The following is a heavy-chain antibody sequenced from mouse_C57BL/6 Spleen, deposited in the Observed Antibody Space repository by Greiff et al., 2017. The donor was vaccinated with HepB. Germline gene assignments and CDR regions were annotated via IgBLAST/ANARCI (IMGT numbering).Heavy chain of an antibody. D-gene: IGHD2-2*01. Sequence: VQGVESGGGLVKPGGSLKLSCAASGFTFSDYGMHWVRQAPEKGLEWVAYISSGSSTIYYADTVKCRFTISRDNAKTTLFLQMTSLRSEDTAMYYCAGGYDRGDYYAMDYWGQGTSVTVSS. CDR3: AGGYDRGDYYAMDY. CDR2: ISSGSSTI. V-gene: IGHV5-17*01. J-gene: IGHJ4*01. CDR1: GFTFSDYG.